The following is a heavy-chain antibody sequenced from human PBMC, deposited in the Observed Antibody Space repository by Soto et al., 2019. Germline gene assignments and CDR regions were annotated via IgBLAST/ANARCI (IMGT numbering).Heavy chain of an antibody. V-gene: IGHV4-30-2*01. Sequence: QLQLQESGSGLVKPSQTLSLTCAVSGGSTSSGGYSWSWLRQPPGKGLEWIGYISHSGSTYYNPSRKRRLTXXVDTSKNQFSLRLSSVTAADTAVYYCARGGLLPDYWGQGTLVTVSS. CDR2: ISHSGST. CDR1: GGSTSSGGYS. CDR3: ARGGLLPDY. J-gene: IGHJ4*02. D-gene: IGHD6-19*01.